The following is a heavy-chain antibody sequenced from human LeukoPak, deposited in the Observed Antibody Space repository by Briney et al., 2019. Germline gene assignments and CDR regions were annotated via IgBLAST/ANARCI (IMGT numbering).Heavy chain of an antibody. Sequence: PSETLSLTCTVSGGSISSYYWSWIRQPPGKGLEWIGYIYYSGSTNYNPSLKSRVTISVDTSKNQFSLKLSSVTAADTAVYYCASIYDSSGYYYSDCWGQGTLVTVSS. CDR1: GGSISSYY. V-gene: IGHV4-59*12. CDR3: ASIYDSSGYYYSDC. D-gene: IGHD3-22*01. CDR2: IYYSGST. J-gene: IGHJ4*02.